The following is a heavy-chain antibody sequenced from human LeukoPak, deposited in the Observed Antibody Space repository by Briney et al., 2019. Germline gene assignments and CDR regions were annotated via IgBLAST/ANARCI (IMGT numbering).Heavy chain of an antibody. Sequence: GGSLRLSCAASGFTFGSYSMHWVRQAPGIGLEYVSAITGDGHNTFYADSVMGRFTLSRDNSKNTLYLQMGSLRPEDMAVYYCARVNRGYDYWGQGVLVTVSS. V-gene: IGHV3-64*02. CDR1: GFTFGSYS. CDR2: ITGDGHNT. D-gene: IGHD5-12*01. J-gene: IGHJ4*02. CDR3: ARVNRGYDY.